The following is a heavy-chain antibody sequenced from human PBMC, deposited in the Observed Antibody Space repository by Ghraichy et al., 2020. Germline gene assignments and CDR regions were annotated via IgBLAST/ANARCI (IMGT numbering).Heavy chain of an antibody. D-gene: IGHD5-12*01. Sequence: LSLTCAASGFTFDDYTMHWVRQAPGKGLEWVSLISWDGGSTYYADSVKGRFTISRDNSKNSLYLQMNSLRTEDTALYYCAKPLGPSWWLPDYWGQGTLVTVSS. CDR2: ISWDGGST. V-gene: IGHV3-43*01. CDR1: GFTFDDYT. J-gene: IGHJ4*02. CDR3: AKPLGPSWWLPDY.